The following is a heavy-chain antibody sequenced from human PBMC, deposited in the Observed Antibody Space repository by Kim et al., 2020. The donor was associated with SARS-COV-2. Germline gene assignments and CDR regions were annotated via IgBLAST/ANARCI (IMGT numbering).Heavy chain of an antibody. CDR3: ARDLFRRGVIILGHVLGAFDI. Sequence: GGSLRLSCAASGFTFSSYWMSWVRQAPGKGLEWVANIKQDGSEKYYVDSVKGRFTISRDNAKNSLYLQMNSLRAEDTAVYYCARDLFRRGVIILGHVLGAFDIWGQGTMVTVSS. D-gene: IGHD3-10*01. CDR1: GFTFSSYW. CDR2: IKQDGSEK. V-gene: IGHV3-7*03. J-gene: IGHJ3*02.